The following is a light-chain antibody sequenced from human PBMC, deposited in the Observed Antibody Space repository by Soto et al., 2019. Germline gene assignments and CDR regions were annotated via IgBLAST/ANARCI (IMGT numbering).Light chain of an antibody. Sequence: EIVLTQSPGTLSLSPRERATLSCRASQSVSSNYLAWYQHRPGQAPRLLIYGVSNSAPGIPDRFSGSGSGTHFTLTSSRLEPEDVAVYYCQQYAASSRTFGQGTQVEVK. CDR1: QSVSSNY. J-gene: IGKJ1*01. CDR3: QQYAASSRT. V-gene: IGKV3-20*01. CDR2: GVS.